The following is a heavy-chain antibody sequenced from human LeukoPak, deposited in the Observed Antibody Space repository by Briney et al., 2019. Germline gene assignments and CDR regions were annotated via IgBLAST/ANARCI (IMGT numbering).Heavy chain of an antibody. CDR2: ISSDGSDK. J-gene: IGHJ4*02. Sequence: GGSLRLSCAASGFIYNNYGMHWVRQAPGKGLEWVTFISSDGSDKSYADSVKGRFIISRDNSKKTLYLQMNSLTADDTAVYYCAKDVSTGWSFDSWGQGTLVTVSS. CDR1: GFIYNNYG. D-gene: IGHD6-19*01. CDR3: AKDVSTGWSFDS. V-gene: IGHV3-30*02.